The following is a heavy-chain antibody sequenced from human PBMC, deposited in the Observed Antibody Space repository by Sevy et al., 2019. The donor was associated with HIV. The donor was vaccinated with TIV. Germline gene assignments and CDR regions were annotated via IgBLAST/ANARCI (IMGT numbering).Heavy chain of an antibody. CDR3: ARLFSCGGDCYYLDS. D-gene: IGHD2-21*02. Sequence: GGSLRLSCVASGFTFDNYDFHWVRQAPGKGLEWVAVISHDGNYKNYAHSVKVRFTISRDNFKNTLYLQMSGLRLEDTAVYFCARLFSCGGDCYYLDSWGQGTLVTVSS. V-gene: IGHV3-30-3*01. J-gene: IGHJ4*02. CDR1: GFTFDNYD. CDR2: ISHDGNYK.